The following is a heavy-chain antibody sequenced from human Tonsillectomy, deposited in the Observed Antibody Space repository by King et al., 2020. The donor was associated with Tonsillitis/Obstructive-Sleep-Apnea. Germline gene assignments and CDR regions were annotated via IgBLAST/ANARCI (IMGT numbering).Heavy chain of an antibody. V-gene: IGHV7-4-1*02. J-gene: IGHJ6*03. CDR2: INTKTGNP. CDR1: GYTFSSYA. CDR3: ARDGSGIYRYYYYMDV. D-gene: IGHD3-10*01. Sequence: QLVQSGSELKKPGASVKVSCKASGYTFSSYAMNWVRQAPGQGLEWMGWINTKTGNPTYAQGFTGRFVFSLDTSVSTAYLQISSLKAEDTAVYYCARDGSGIYRYYYYMDVWGKGTTVTVSS.